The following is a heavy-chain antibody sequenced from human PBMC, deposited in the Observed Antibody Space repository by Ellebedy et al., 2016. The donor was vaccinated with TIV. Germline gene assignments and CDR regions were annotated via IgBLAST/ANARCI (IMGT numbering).Heavy chain of an antibody. V-gene: IGHV3-21*01. Sequence: GGPLRLSXAASGFVFKSYSMNWVRQAPGKGLEWVASISDRNSKRFYSDSVKGRFIISRDDATSSLFLEMNTLRVEDTAVYYCARPMFYYHYYMDVWGKGTTVIV. D-gene: IGHD3-10*02. J-gene: IGHJ6*03. CDR2: ISDRNSKR. CDR3: ARPMFYYHYYMDV. CDR1: GFVFKSYS.